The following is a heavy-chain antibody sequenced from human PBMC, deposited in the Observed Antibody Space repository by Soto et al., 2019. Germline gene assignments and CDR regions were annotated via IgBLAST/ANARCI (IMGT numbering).Heavy chain of an antibody. Sequence: GGSLRLSCSGSGFTVSSHGMHWVRQAPGKGLEWVAVISYDGSDMYYGDSVKGRFPISRDNSRDTLFLQMNSLTADDTAVYYCAKATTNGGWFNPFDSWGQGALVTVSS. V-gene: IGHV3-33*08. CDR1: GFTVSSHG. CDR3: AKATTNGGWFNPFDS. CDR2: ISYDGSDM. D-gene: IGHD6-19*01. J-gene: IGHJ4*02.